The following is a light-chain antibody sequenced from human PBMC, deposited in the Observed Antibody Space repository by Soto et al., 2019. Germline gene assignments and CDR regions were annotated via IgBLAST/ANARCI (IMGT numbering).Light chain of an antibody. CDR3: QQSDSTPYT. V-gene: IGKV1-39*01. CDR1: QTISTY. CDR2: DAS. J-gene: IGKJ2*01. Sequence: DIQLTQSPSSLCDSVGDRVTITCRESQTISTYLNWYQQKPGKAPRLLIYDASSLLSGVPSRFSGSGSGTDFTLTIASLQPEDFSTYYCQQSDSTPYTFGQGTKVDIK.